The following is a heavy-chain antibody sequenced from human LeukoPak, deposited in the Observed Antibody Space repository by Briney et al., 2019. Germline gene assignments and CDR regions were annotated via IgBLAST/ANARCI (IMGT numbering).Heavy chain of an antibody. CDR2: ISSDGSNK. V-gene: IGHV3-30*18. D-gene: IGHD6-19*01. CDR3: AKDSSAWYENLDY. Sequence: GGSVTLSCAASGFTFCSYGMHWVRHAPGKGREWVAVISSDGSNKYYADSVKGRFTISRDTSKNTLYLQMNSLRADDTAVYYCAKDSSAWYENLDYWGQGTLVTVSS. CDR1: GFTFCSYG. J-gene: IGHJ4*02.